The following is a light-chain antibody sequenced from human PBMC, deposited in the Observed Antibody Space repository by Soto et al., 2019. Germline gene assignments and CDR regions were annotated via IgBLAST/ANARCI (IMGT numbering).Light chain of an antibody. CDR3: SSYTSSSTYV. CDR2: DVS. V-gene: IGLV2-14*01. CDR1: SSDVGGYNY. J-gene: IGLJ1*01. Sequence: QPVLTQPASVSGSPGQSITISCTGTSSDVGGYNYVSWYQQHPGKAPKLMIYDVSNRPSGVSNRFSGPKSGNTASLTISGLQAEDEADYYCSSYTSSSTYVFGTGTKLTVL.